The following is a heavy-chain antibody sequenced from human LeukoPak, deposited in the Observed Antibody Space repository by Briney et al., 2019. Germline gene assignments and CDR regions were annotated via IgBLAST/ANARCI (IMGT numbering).Heavy chain of an antibody. V-gene: IGHV3-23*01. CDR1: GFTFSSYA. D-gene: IGHD6-6*01. Sequence: PGGSLRLSCAASGFTFSSYAMSWVRQAPGKGLEWVSAISGSGGSTYYADSVKGRFTISRDNSKNTLYLQMNSPRAEDTAVYYCAKDIMGSSSFFDDYYGMDVWGQGTTVTASS. J-gene: IGHJ6*02. CDR3: AKDIMGSSSFFDDYYGMDV. CDR2: ISGSGGST.